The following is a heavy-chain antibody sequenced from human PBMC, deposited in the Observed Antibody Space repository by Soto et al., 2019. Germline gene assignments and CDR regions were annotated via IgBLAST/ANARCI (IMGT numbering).Heavy chain of an antibody. D-gene: IGHD3-10*01. CDR3: ARLVGVKYYYFAYGMDV. Sequence: PSETLSLTCAVYGGSFSVYYWSLIRQPPGKGLEWIGEINHSGSTNYNPSLKSRVTISVDTPKNQFSLKLSSVTDAETAVSYSARLVGVKYYYFAYGMDVWGQGTTVTFSS. J-gene: IGHJ6*02. CDR2: INHSGST. CDR1: GGSFSVYY. V-gene: IGHV4-34*01.